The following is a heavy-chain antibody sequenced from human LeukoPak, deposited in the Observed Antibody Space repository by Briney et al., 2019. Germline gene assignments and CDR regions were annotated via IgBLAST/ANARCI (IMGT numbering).Heavy chain of an antibody. CDR3: AKGYSYGSEFDY. D-gene: IGHD5-18*01. V-gene: IGHV4-61*01. J-gene: IGHJ4*02. CDR2: IYYSGST. Sequence: PSETLSLTCTVSGYSISSGYYWGWIRQPPGKGLGWIGYIYYSGSTNYNPSLKSRVTISVDTSKNQFSLKLSSVTAADTAVYYCAKGYSYGSEFDYWGQRTLVTVSS. CDR1: GYSISSGYY.